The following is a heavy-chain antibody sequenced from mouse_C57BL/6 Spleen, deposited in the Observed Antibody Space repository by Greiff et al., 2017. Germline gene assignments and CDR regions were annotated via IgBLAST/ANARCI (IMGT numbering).Heavy chain of an antibody. J-gene: IGHJ3*01. CDR3: AHDYDKAWFAY. CDR2: IYPRSGNT. D-gene: IGHD2-4*01. Sequence: VQLQESGAELARPGASVKLSCKASGYTFTSYGISWVKQRTGQGLEWIGEIYPRSGNTYYNEKFKGKATLTADKSSSTAYMELRSLTSEDSAVYFCAHDYDKAWFAYWGQGTLVTVSA. CDR1: GYTFTSYG. V-gene: IGHV1-81*01.